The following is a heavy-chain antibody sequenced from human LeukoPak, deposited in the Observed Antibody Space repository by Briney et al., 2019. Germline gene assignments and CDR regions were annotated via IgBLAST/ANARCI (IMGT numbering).Heavy chain of an antibody. D-gene: IGHD6-13*01. J-gene: IGHJ4*02. CDR1: GFTFSSYA. CDR3: ARGMAAVGSGDY. V-gene: IGHV3-21*01. CDR2: ISSSSSYI. Sequence: GGSLRLSCAASGFTFSSYAMHWVRQAPGKGLEWVSSISSSSSYIYYADSVKGRFTISRDNAKNSLYLQMNSLRAEDTAVYYCARGMAAVGSGDYWGQGTLVTVSS.